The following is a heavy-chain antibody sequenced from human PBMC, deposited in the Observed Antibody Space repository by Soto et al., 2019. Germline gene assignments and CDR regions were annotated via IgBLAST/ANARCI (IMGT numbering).Heavy chain of an antibody. CDR1: GLTFRSYW. V-gene: IGHV3-74*03. Sequence: EVQLVESGGGLVQPGESLRLSCAASGLTFRSYWMHWVRQAPGKGLVWVSRINTDGSVAMYVDSVKGRFTISRDNAKNTLYLHMNSLRAEDTAVYYCVRYMQLWRLGSWGQGTLVTVSS. CDR3: VRYMQLWRLGS. J-gene: IGHJ4*02. D-gene: IGHD2-8*01. CDR2: INTDGSVA.